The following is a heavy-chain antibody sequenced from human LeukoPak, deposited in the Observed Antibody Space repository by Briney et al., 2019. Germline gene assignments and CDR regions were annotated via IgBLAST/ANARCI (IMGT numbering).Heavy chain of an antibody. Sequence: PSETLSLTCAVYGGSFSGYYWSWICQPPGKGLEWIGEINHSGSTNYNPSLKSRVTISVDTSKNQFSLKLSSVTAADTAVYYCARGPLEWFVYYYYGMDVWGQGTTATVSS. J-gene: IGHJ6*02. D-gene: IGHD3-3*01. CDR2: INHSGST. V-gene: IGHV4-34*01. CDR1: GGSFSGYY. CDR3: ARGPLEWFVYYYYGMDV.